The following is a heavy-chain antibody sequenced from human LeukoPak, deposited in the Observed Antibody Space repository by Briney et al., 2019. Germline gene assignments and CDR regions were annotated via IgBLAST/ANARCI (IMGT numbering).Heavy chain of an antibody. CDR2: IKQDGSEK. CDR3: ARVFRWNYRSGFDY. Sequence: GGSLRLSCAASGFTFSTYRMSWVRQAPGKGLEWVANIKQDGSEKHYVDSVKGRFTISRDNAKNSLYLQMSSLRAEDTAVYYCARVFRWNYRSGFDYWGQGTLVTVSS. V-gene: IGHV3-7*01. D-gene: IGHD1-7*01. CDR1: GFTFSTYR. J-gene: IGHJ4*02.